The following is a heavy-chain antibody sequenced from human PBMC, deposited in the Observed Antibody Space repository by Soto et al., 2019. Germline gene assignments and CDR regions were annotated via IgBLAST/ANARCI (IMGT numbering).Heavy chain of an antibody. J-gene: IGHJ3*02. CDR1: GFSFSSYG. V-gene: IGHV3-33*01. D-gene: IGHD3-22*01. Sequence: QVQLVESGGGVVQPGKYLRLSCAASGFSFSSYGMHWVRQAPGKGLEGVGVICYDGSNEDYADSVKGRFAISRDNSQNPLYLQMNSLRADDTAVYYCARDRDYYDNSGYALDIWGQGTVVTVSS. CDR3: ARDRDYYDNSGYALDI. CDR2: ICYDGSNE.